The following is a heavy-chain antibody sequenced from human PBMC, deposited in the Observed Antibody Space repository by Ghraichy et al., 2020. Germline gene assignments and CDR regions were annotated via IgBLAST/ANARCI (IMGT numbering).Heavy chain of an antibody. D-gene: IGHD3-10*01. J-gene: IGHJ4*02. Sequence: GSLRLSCAASGFTVSSNYMSWVRQAPGKGLEWVSVIYSGGSTYYADSVKGRFTISRDNSKNTLYLQMNSLRAEDTAVYYCAVDFRGVSNDYWGQGTLVTVSS. V-gene: IGHV3-66*01. CDR1: GFTVSSNY. CDR3: AVDFRGVSNDY. CDR2: IYSGGST.